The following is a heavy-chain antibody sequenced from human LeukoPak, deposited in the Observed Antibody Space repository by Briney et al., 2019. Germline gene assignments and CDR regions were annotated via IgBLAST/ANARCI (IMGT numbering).Heavy chain of an antibody. V-gene: IGHV3-30-3*01. CDR1: GFTFSSYW. CDR3: ARADYGGNPETAYGMDV. CDR2: ISYDGSNE. J-gene: IGHJ6*02. Sequence: PGGSLRLSCAASGFTFSSYWMSWARQAPGKGLEWVAVISYDGSNEYYADSVKGRFTISRDNSKNTLYLQMNSLRAEDTAVYYCARADYGGNPETAYGMDVWGQGTTITVSS. D-gene: IGHD4-23*01.